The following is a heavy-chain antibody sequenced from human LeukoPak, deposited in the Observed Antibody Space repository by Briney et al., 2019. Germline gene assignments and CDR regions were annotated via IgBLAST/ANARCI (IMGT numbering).Heavy chain of an antibody. CDR2: IIPIFGTA. CDR1: GGTFSSYA. V-gene: IGHV1-69*05. J-gene: IGHJ4*02. D-gene: IGHD5-18*01. Sequence: ASVKVSCKASGGTFSSYAISWVRQAPGQGLEWMGGIIPIFGTANYAQKFQGRVTITTDESTSTAYMELSSLRSEDTAVYYCARDLGYSYGLTFDYWGQGTPVTVSS. CDR3: ARDLGYSYGLTFDY.